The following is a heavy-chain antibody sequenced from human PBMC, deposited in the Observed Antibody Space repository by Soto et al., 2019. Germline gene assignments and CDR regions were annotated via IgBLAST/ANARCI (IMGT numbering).Heavy chain of an antibody. CDR2: IYDSGIT. D-gene: IGHD5-18*01. J-gene: IGHJ3*01. CDR1: GGSVGSGEYY. CDR3: ARDVAHGYNENV. V-gene: IGHV4-30-4*01. Sequence: QVQLQESGPGLVKPSQTLSLACTVSGGSVGSGEYYYSWIRQPPGKGLEWIGYIYDSGITNYAPSLKGRVTMSLDRSNNQVSLNLSSVTAADTAVYFCARDVAHGYNENVCGQGTMVTVSS.